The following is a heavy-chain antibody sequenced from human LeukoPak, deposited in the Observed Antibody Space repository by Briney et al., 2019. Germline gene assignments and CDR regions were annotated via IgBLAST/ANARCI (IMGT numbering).Heavy chain of an antibody. Sequence: ASVKVSCKASGYTFTGYYMHWVRQAPGQGLEWMGWINPNSGSPNYAQKFQGRVTMTRDTSISTAYMELSSLRSEDTAVYYCARRRMVRGVIGNWFDPWGQGTLVTVSS. CDR1: GYTFTGYY. CDR3: ARRRMVRGVIGNWFDP. D-gene: IGHD3-10*01. CDR2: INPNSGSP. J-gene: IGHJ5*02. V-gene: IGHV1-2*02.